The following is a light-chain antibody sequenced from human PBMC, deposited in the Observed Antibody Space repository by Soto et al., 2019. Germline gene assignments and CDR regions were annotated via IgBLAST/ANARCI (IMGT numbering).Light chain of an antibody. CDR2: DAS. J-gene: IGKJ1*01. Sequence: DIQMTQSPSSLSASVGDRVTITCQASQDISNYLNWYQQKPGKAPKLLIYDASNLETGVPSRFSGSGSGTDFTFTISSLQPEDIATYYFQQYDNLWTFGQGTKVELK. CDR3: QQYDNLWT. CDR1: QDISNY. V-gene: IGKV1-33*01.